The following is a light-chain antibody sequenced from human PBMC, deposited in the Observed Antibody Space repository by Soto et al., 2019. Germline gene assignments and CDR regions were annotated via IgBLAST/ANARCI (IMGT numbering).Light chain of an antibody. J-gene: IGLJ1*01. CDR3: SSYTSSSTL. CDR1: SSDVGGYNY. Sequence: QSALTQPASVSGSPGQSITISCTGTSSDVGGYNYVSWYQQHPGKAPKLMIYEVSNRPSGVSNRFSGSKSGNTASLTISGLQAEDEADYYCSSYTSSSTLFGTGIKVTGL. V-gene: IGLV2-14*01. CDR2: EVS.